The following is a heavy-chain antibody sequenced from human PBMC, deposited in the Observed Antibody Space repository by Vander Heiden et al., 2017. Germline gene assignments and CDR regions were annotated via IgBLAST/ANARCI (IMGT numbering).Heavy chain of an antibody. CDR3: ARGHCSSTSCDYYYGMDV. CDR1: GGSFSGYY. D-gene: IGHD2-2*01. Sequence: QVQLQQWGAGLLKPSETLSLTCAVYGGSFSGYYWSWIRQPPGKGLEWIGEINHSGSTNYNPSLKSRVTISVDTSKNQFSLKLSSVTAAETAVYYCARGHCSSTSCDYYYGMDVWGQGTTVTVSS. CDR2: INHSGST. J-gene: IGHJ6*02. V-gene: IGHV4-34*01.